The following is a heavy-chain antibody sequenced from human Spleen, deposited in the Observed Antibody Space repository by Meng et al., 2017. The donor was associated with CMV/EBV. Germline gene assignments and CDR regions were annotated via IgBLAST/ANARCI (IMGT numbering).Heavy chain of an antibody. CDR3: AKGPFGVVITRTYFDY. Sequence: SLKISCAASGFTFDDYAMHWVRQAPGKGLEWVSGISWNSGSIGYADSVKGRFTISRDNAKNSLYLQMNSLRAEDMALYYCAKGPFGVVITRTYFDYWGQGTLVTVSS. CDR2: ISWNSGSI. J-gene: IGHJ4*02. CDR1: GFTFDDYA. D-gene: IGHD3-3*01. V-gene: IGHV3-9*03.